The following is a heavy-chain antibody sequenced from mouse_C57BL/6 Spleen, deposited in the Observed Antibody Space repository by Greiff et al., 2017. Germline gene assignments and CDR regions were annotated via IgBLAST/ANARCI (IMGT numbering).Heavy chain of an antibody. D-gene: IGHD1-1*01. Sequence: VQLQQPGAELVKPGASVKLSCKASGYTFTSYWMHWVKQRPGQGLEWIGMIHPNSGSTNYNEKFKSKATLTVDKSSGTAYMQLSSLTSENSAVYYCARWGTTVVAPFDYWGQGTTLTVSS. J-gene: IGHJ2*01. CDR1: GYTFTSYW. V-gene: IGHV1-64*01. CDR3: ARWGTTVVAPFDY. CDR2: IHPNSGST.